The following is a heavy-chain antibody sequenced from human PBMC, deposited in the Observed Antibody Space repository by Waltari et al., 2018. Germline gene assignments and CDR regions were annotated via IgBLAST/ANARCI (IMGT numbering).Heavy chain of an antibody. J-gene: IGHJ4*02. D-gene: IGHD6-6*01. CDR1: GFTLSNFV. Sequence: EVQLLESGGGLVQPGGSLRLSCAASGFTLSNFVMSWVRQAPGKGLEWVSGISGSGGNTYYADAVKCRFTISRDSFKNILYLQRNGLRAEDTGVYYCANDGSRRPFDSWGQGNLVTVSS. CDR3: ANDGSRRPFDS. V-gene: IGHV3-23*01. CDR2: ISGSGGNT.